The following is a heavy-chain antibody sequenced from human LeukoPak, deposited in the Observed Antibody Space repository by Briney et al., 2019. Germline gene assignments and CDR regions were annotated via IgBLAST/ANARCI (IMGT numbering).Heavy chain of an antibody. J-gene: IGHJ3*02. CDR1: GGSISTYY. V-gene: IGHV4-59*01. CDR3: GRVIGDLDARDI. Sequence: PSETLSLTCTVSGGSISTYYWSWIRQPPGKGLEWIGYIYYSGSTNYNPSLKSRVTISVDTSKNQFSLKLSSVTAADTAVYYCGRVIGDLDARDIRVQGTMVTVSS. CDR2: IYYSGST. D-gene: IGHD4-17*01.